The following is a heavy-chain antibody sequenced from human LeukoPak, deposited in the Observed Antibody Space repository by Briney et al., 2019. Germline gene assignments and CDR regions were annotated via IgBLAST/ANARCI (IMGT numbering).Heavy chain of an antibody. CDR1: GGSISSYY. CDR3: ARLRDIVVVVAAYDAFDI. J-gene: IGHJ3*02. Sequence: PSETLSLTCTVSGGSISSYYWSWIRQPAGKGLEWIGRIYISGSTNYNPSLKSRVTMSVDTSKNQFSLKLSSATAADTAVYYCARLRDIVVVVAAYDAFDIWGQGTMVTVSS. CDR2: IYISGST. D-gene: IGHD2-15*01. V-gene: IGHV4-4*07.